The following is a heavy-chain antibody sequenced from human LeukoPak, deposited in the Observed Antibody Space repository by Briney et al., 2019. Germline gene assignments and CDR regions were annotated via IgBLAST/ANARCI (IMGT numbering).Heavy chain of an antibody. CDR1: GGSFRGYY. V-gene: IGHV4-34*01. CDR2: INHSGST. D-gene: IGHD2-21*02. Sequence: PSETLSLTCAVYGGSFRGYYWSWIRQPPGMGLEWIGEINHSGSTTFNPSLKSRVSMSVDTSKNQFSLKVTSVTAADTAVYYCARRSCGGDCQPYYFDYWGQGTLVTVSS. J-gene: IGHJ4*02. CDR3: ARRSCGGDCQPYYFDY.